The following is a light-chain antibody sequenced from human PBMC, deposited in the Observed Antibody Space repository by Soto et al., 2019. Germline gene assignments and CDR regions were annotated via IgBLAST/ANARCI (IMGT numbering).Light chain of an antibody. CDR1: SSNIGSNT. Sequence: QSVLTQPPSASGTPGQRVTISCSGSSSNIGSNTVNWYQQLPGTAPKLLIYTNDQRPSGVPDRFSGSRSGTSASLAISGLQFEDEADYHCSSWDDNFDAVVFGAGTKVTVL. J-gene: IGLJ1*01. V-gene: IGLV1-44*01. CDR2: TND. CDR3: SSWDDNFDAVV.